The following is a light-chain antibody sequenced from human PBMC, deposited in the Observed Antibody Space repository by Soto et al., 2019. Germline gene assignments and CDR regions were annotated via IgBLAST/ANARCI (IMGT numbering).Light chain of an antibody. CDR2: DAS. Sequence: EIALTQSPGSLSLSPGERASLSCRASQRVSTFLGWYQQKPGQAPRLLIYDASKRATGIPARFSGSGSETDFTLTISSLEPEDFAVYYCQQRSDWRYTFGQGTKLEIK. V-gene: IGKV3-11*01. J-gene: IGKJ2*01. CDR1: QRVSTF. CDR3: QQRSDWRYT.